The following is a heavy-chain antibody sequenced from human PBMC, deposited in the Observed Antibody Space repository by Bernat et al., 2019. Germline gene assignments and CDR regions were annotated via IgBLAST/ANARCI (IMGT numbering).Heavy chain of an antibody. CDR3: ARDRVVVAGGWFDP. V-gene: IGHV3-53*01. CDR2: IYSGGST. D-gene: IGHD2-15*01. Sequence: EVQLVESGGGLIQPGGSLRLSCAASGFTVSSNYMSWVRQAPGKGLEWVSVIYSGGSTYYADSVKGRFTISRDNSKNTLYLKMNSLRAEDTAVYYCARDRVVVAGGWFDPWGQGTLVTVSS. CDR1: GFTVSSNY. J-gene: IGHJ5*02.